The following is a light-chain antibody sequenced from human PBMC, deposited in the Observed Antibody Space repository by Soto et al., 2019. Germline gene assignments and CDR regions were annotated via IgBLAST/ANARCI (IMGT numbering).Light chain of an antibody. CDR2: GAS. J-gene: IGKJ4*01. V-gene: IGKV3-20*01. CDR1: QSVTSNY. CDR3: QQYGSSPLT. Sequence: EIVLTQSPGTLSLSPGERATLSCRASQSVTSNYLAWYQQKPGQAPRLLIYGASSRATGIPDRFSGSGSGTDFTLTISRLEPEDLAEYYCQQYGSSPLTFGGGTKVEIK.